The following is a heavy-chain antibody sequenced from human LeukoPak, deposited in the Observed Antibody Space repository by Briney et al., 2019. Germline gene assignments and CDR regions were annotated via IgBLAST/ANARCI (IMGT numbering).Heavy chain of an antibody. CDR3: ARFIVVVPAAKGPDAFDM. J-gene: IGHJ3*02. CDR1: GGSFSGYY. CDR2: INHSGST. Sequence: SETLSLTCAVYGGSFSGYYWSWIRQPPGKGLEWIGEINHSGSTNYNPSLKSRVTISVDTSKNQFSLKLSSVTAADTAVYYCARFIVVVPAAKGPDAFDMWGQGTMVTVSS. V-gene: IGHV4-34*01. D-gene: IGHD2-2*01.